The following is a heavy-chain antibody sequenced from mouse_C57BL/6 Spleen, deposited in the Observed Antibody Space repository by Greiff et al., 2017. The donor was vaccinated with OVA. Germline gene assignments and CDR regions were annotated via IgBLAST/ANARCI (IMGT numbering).Heavy chain of an antibody. Sequence: VQLQQSGAELVKPGASVKISCKASGYAFSSYWMNWVKQRPGKGLEWIGPIYPGDGDTNYNGKFKGKATLTADKSSSTAYMQLSSLTSEDSAVXFCARPPAIGLRRRYVDVWGTGTTVTVSS. CDR3: ARPPAIGLRRRYVDV. CDR1: GYAFSSYW. CDR2: IYPGDGDT. J-gene: IGHJ1*03. D-gene: IGHD2-4*01. V-gene: IGHV1-80*01.